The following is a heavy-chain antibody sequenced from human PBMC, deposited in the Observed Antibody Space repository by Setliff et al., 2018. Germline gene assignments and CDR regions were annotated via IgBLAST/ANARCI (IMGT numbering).Heavy chain of an antibody. Sequence: GESLKISCTASGFAFPNFAMSWVRQIAGKGLEWVSTSYSGGPSTYYADSVKGRFIISRDDSESTLFLQMDSLRVEDTAVYYCAKEWGYCNSASCHRPFDSWGQGTLVTVSS. CDR2: SYSGGPST. V-gene: IGHV3-23*03. CDR1: GFAFPNFA. D-gene: IGHD2-2*02. CDR3: AKEWGYCNSASCHRPFDS. J-gene: IGHJ4*02.